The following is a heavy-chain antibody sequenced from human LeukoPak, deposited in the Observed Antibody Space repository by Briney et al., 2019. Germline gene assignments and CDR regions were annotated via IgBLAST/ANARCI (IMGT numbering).Heavy chain of an antibody. CDR3: AKHSSGWSGWFDP. Sequence: TGGSLRLSCAASGFTFSSYAMSWVRQAPGKGLEWVSAISGSGGSTYYADSVKGRFTISRDNSKNTLYLQMNSLRAEDTAEYYCAKHSSGWSGWFDPWGQGTLVTVSS. D-gene: IGHD6-19*01. J-gene: IGHJ5*02. CDR1: GFTFSSYA. V-gene: IGHV3-23*01. CDR2: ISGSGGST.